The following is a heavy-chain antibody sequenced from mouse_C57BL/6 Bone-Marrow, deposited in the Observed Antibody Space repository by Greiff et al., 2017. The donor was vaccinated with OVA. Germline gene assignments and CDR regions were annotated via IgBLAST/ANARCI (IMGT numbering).Heavy chain of an antibody. CDR2: ISGGGGNT. J-gene: IGHJ4*01. CDR3: ASFYAMDY. CDR1: GFTFSSYT. V-gene: IGHV5-9*01. Sequence: EVKLMESGGGLVKPGGSLKLSCAASGFTFSSYTMSWVRQTPEKRLEWVATISGGGGNTYYPDSVKGRFTISRDNAKNTLYQHMSSLRSEDTALYYCASFYAMDYWGQGTSVTVSS.